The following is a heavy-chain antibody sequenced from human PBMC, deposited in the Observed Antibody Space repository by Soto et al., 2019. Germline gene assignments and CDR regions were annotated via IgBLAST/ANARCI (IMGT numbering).Heavy chain of an antibody. CDR3: ARDRPGVGGLWY. Sequence: GASEKVSCKASGGSFSNYAISWVLQAPGQGLEWMGVIIPICGTRNYARMIQGRVMRTADKSANTAYMELNRLTSEDTVMYYCARDRPGVGGLWYWGQGTLVTVSS. CDR2: IIPICGTR. D-gene: IGHD2-8*01. J-gene: IGHJ4*02. V-gene: IGHV1-69*06. CDR1: GGSFSNYA.